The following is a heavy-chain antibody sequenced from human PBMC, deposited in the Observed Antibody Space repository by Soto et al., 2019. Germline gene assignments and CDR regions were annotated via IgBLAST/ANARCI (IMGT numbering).Heavy chain of an antibody. V-gene: IGHV1-8*01. CDR3: ARGGGGYCSGGSCYWDNWFDP. CDR2: MNPNSGHT. CDR1: GYTFTSYD. J-gene: IGHJ5*02. D-gene: IGHD2-15*01. Sequence: QVQLVQSGAEVKKPGASVKVSCKASGYTFTSYDINWVRQASGQGLEWMGWMNPNSGHTGYAQKFQGRVSMTRNTARGTAYMGVRSLRSEGTAVYYCARGGGGYCSGGSCYWDNWFDPWGQGTLVTVSS.